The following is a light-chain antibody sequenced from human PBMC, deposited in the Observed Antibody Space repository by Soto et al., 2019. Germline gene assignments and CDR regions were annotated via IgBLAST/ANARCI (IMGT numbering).Light chain of an antibody. CDR2: EDK. V-gene: IGLV2-8*01. CDR1: SSDIGAYNY. J-gene: IGLJ2*01. Sequence: QSALTQPPSASGSPGQSVTISCIGSSSDIGAYNYVSWYQQRPGKAPQLIILEDKKRHSGVPDRFSASKSGNTASLTVSGLQADDEADYYCSSYAGTNNVVFGGGTKLTVL. CDR3: SSYAGTNNVV.